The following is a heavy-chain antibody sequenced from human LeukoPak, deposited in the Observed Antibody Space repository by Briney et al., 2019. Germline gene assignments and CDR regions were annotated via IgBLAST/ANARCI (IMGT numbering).Heavy chain of an antibody. Sequence: GGSLRLSCAASGFTFSSYSMNWVRQAPGKGLEWVSSISSSSSYIYYADSVKGRFTISRDNAKNSLCLQMNSLRAEDTAVYYCARAAHGGYGYVDYWGQGTLVTVSS. J-gene: IGHJ4*02. V-gene: IGHV3-21*01. CDR3: ARAAHGGYGYVDY. CDR2: ISSSSSYI. D-gene: IGHD5-12*01. CDR1: GFTFSSYS.